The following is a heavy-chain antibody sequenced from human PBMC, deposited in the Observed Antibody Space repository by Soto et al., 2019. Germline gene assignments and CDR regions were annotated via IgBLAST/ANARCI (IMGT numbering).Heavy chain of an antibody. CDR1: GYTLTGYY. CDR3: ARVLRFLEWFPPYFDY. J-gene: IGHJ4*02. D-gene: IGHD3-3*01. CDR2: INPNSGGT. Sequence: ASVKVSCKASGYTLTGYYMHWVRQAPGQGLEWMGWINPNSGGTNYAQKFQGRVTMTRDTSISTAYMELSRLRSDDTAVYYCARVLRFLEWFPPYFDYWGQGPLVTVSS. V-gene: IGHV1-2*02.